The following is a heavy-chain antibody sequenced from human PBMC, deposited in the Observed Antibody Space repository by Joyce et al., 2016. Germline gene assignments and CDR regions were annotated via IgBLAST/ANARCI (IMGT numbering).Heavy chain of an antibody. CDR1: GFTVSAYE. CDR3: ARERGGGMSAFDI. D-gene: IGHD3-16*01. CDR2: IGTAGDP. J-gene: IGHJ3*02. Sequence: EVKLVEAGGALVQPGGSLKLSCAASGFTVSAYEIHWVRQTTGKGLEWVSAIGTAGDPYYAGSVKGRFTISRENAKSSLFLQMNSLRAEDTAVYYCARERGGGMSAFDIWGQGTMVTVSS. V-gene: IGHV3-13*05.